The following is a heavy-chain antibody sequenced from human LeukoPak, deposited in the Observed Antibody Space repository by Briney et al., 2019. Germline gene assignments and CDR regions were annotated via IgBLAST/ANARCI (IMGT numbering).Heavy chain of an antibody. J-gene: IGHJ3*02. D-gene: IGHD2-2*01. Sequence: GGSLRLSCAASGFTVSTNYMSWVRQGPGKGLEWVSIIYTGGTTYYPDSVTGRFTISRDTSQNTVYLQMDSLRAEDTAVYYCARMQGFCTTSSCYPRAFDIWGQGTVVSVSS. CDR3: ARMQGFCTTSSCYPRAFDI. V-gene: IGHV3-53*01. CDR1: GFTVSTNY. CDR2: IYTGGTT.